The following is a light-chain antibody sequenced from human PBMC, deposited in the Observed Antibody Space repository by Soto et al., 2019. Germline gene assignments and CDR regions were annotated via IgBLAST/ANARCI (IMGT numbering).Light chain of an antibody. V-gene: IGLV4-69*01. CDR1: SGHSTYA. J-gene: IGLJ2*01. Sequence: QPVLTQSPSASASLGASVKLTCTLSSGHSTYAIAWHQQQPEKGPRYLMKLNSDGSHTKGDGIADRFSGSSSGTERYLTISSLQSEDEADYYCQTWDTGIVVFGGGTQLTVL. CDR2: LNSDGSH. CDR3: QTWDTGIVV.